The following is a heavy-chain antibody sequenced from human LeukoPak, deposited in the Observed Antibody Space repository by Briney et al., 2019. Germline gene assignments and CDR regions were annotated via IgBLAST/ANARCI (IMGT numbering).Heavy chain of an antibody. CDR3: AKDLMTTVTTKFDP. J-gene: IGHJ5*02. D-gene: IGHD4-17*01. CDR2: IRYDGSNK. CDR1: GFTFSSYG. Sequence: PGGSLRLSCAASGFTFSSYGMHWVRQAPGKGLEWVAFIRYDGSNKYYADSVKGRFTISRDNSKNTLYLQMNSPRAEDTAVYYCAKDLMTTVTTKFDPWGQGTLVTVSS. V-gene: IGHV3-30*02.